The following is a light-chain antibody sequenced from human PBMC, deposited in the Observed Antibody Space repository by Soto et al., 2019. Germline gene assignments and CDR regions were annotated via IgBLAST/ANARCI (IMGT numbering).Light chain of an antibody. Sequence: DIQMTQSPSTLSASVGDRVTITCRASQNINSWLAWYQQKPGKAPKVLMYKASTLESWVPSRFGGSGSETEFTLTISGLQPEDFATYYCQQYKSFMYTFGQGTKVEIK. CDR1: QNINSW. V-gene: IGKV1-5*03. CDR3: QQYKSFMYT. CDR2: KAS. J-gene: IGKJ2*01.